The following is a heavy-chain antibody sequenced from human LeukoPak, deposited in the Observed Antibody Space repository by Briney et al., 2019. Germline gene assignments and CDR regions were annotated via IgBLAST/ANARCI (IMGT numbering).Heavy chain of an antibody. Sequence: SETLSLTCTVSGDSISSYFRTWIRQPAGKGLEWIGRIYASGITNYNPSLRSRVTMSVDTSKNQFSLKLSSVTAADTAVYNCAREPLQSRPLDVWDKGTTVTVSS. CDR1: GDSISSYF. V-gene: IGHV4-4*07. CDR2: IYASGIT. CDR3: AREPLQSRPLDV. J-gene: IGHJ6*04. D-gene: IGHD4-11*01.